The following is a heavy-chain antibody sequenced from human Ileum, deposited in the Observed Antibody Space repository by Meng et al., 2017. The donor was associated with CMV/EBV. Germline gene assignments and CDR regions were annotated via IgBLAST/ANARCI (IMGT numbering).Heavy chain of an antibody. CDR2: IIPILGIA. CDR3: ARGEGRDSGSYTLDY. CDR1: GGTFSSYA. J-gene: IGHJ4*02. D-gene: IGHD1-26*01. Sequence: QVQLVQSGAEVKKPGSSVKVSCKASGGTFSSYATSGVRQAPGQGLEWMGGIIPILGIANYAQKFQGRVTITADKSTSTAYMELSSLRSEDTAVYYCARGEGRDSGSYTLDYWGQGTLVTVSS. V-gene: IGHV1-69*10.